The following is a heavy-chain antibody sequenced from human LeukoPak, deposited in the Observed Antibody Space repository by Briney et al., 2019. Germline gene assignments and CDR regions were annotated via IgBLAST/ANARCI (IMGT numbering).Heavy chain of an antibody. CDR2: ISYDGSNK. Sequence: PGGSLRLSCAASGFTFSSYAMHWVRQAPGKGLEWVAVISYDGSNKYYADSVKGRFTISRDNSKNTLYLQMNSLRAEDTAVYYCARDQYSGWYRFMFDPWGQGTLVTVSS. CDR3: ARDQYSGWYRFMFDP. J-gene: IGHJ5*02. D-gene: IGHD6-19*01. CDR1: GFTFSSYA. V-gene: IGHV3-30*04.